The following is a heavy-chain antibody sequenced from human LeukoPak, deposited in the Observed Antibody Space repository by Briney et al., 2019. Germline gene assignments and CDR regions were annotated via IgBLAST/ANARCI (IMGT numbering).Heavy chain of an antibody. D-gene: IGHD1-26*01. J-gene: IGHJ4*02. Sequence: GASVKVSCKASGYTFTGYYMHWVRQAPGQGLEWMGWINPNSGGTNYAQKFQGRVTMTRDTSTSTAYMELSRLRSDDTAVYYCARDLFSGSYHPFDYWGQGTLVTVSS. V-gene: IGHV1-2*02. CDR2: INPNSGGT. CDR3: ARDLFSGSYHPFDY. CDR1: GYTFTGYY.